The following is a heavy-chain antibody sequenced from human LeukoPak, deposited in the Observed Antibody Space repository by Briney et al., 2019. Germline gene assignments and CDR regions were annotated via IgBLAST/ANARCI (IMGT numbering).Heavy chain of an antibody. CDR1: GFTFSSYW. J-gene: IGHJ6*03. Sequence: GGSLRLSCAASGFTFSSYWMSWVRQAPGKVLERVANIKQDGSEKYYVDSVKGRFTISRDNARNSLYLQMNSLRAEDTAVYYCAREAAMVAYYYYYMDVWGKGTTVTVSS. V-gene: IGHV3-7*01. D-gene: IGHD5-18*01. CDR3: AREAAMVAYYYYYMDV. CDR2: IKQDGSEK.